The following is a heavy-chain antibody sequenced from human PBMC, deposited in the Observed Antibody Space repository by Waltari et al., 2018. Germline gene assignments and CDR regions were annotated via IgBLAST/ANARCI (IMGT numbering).Heavy chain of an antibody. V-gene: IGHV4-59*01. J-gene: IGHJ4*02. CDR1: GDSIGNDC. CDR2: VYYSDET. CDR3: ARVPGYSYGQFDY. D-gene: IGHD5-18*01. Sequence: QVQLQESSPGLVKPSETLSLTCSVSGDSIGNDCWSWIRQPPGKGLEWIGCVYYSDETKYNPSLKSRVTISIDSSNNQFSLKLTSVTAADTAVYYCARVPGYSYGQFDYWGQGILVTVSS.